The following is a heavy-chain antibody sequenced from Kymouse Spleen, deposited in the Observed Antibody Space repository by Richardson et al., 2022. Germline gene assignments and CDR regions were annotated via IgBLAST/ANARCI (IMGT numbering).Heavy chain of an antibody. V-gene: IGHV4-59*01. J-gene: IGHJ4*02. CDR3: ARWATGFDY. CDR2: IYYSGST. Sequence: QVQLQESGPGLVKPSETLSLTCTVSGGSISSYYWSWIRQPPGKGLEWIGYIYYSGSTNYNPSLKSRVTISVDTSKNQFSLKLSSVTAADTAVYYCARWATGFDYWGQGTLVTVSS. CDR1: GGSISSYY. D-gene: IGHD1-1*01,IGHD7-27*02.